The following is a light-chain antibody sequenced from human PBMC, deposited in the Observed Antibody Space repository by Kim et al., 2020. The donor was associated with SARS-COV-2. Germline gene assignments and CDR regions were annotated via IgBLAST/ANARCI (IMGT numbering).Light chain of an antibody. V-gene: IGKV3-11*01. CDR2: DAS. J-gene: IGKJ4*01. Sequence: PGDRATLSCSGSQNIDTYLAWYQQRPGQAPRLLVYDASNRATGVPDRFSGSGSGTDFTLTISSLEPEYSAIYYCQQRNSWPPAVTFGGGSKVDIK. CDR1: QNIDTY. CDR3: QQRNSWPPAVT.